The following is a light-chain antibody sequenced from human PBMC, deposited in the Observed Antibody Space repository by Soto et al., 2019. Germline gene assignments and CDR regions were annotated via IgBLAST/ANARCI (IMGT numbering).Light chain of an antibody. Sequence: DIQMTQSPSSLSASVGDRITITCRASQSVIKSVNWYQQKPGKAPKLLMYITSTLQSGVPSRFSGSGSGTDFTLTISSLQPEDFATYYCPQSHTTPTFGGGTQVEIK. CDR3: PQSHTTPT. CDR2: ITS. J-gene: IGKJ4*01. V-gene: IGKV1-39*01. CDR1: QSVIKS.